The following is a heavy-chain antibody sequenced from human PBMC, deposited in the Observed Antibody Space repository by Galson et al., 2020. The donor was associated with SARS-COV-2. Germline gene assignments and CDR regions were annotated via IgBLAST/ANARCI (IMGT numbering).Heavy chain of an antibody. V-gene: IGHV3-23*01. CDR3: ARDKTNYPLYYFDS. J-gene: IGHJ4*02. Sequence: GESLKISCAVSGFTVTSYAMTWVRQAPGKGLEWVSSIMGTGGKTYYADSVKGRFTISKDNSKNTLYLQMNSLRAEDTALYYCARDKTNYPLYYFDSWGQGNLVTVSS. CDR1: GFTVTSYA. D-gene: IGHD2-8*01. CDR2: IMGTGGKT.